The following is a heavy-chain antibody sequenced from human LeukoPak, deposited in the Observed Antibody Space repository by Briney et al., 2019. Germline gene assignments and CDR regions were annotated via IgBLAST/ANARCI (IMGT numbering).Heavy chain of an antibody. Sequence: GGSLRLSCAPSGFTFPNAYMSWVRQAPGKGLEWVSSISSSSSYIYYADSVKGRFTISRDNAKNSLYLQMNSLRAEDTAVYYCARTSYSSGWYVMYYWGQGTLVTVSS. CDR2: ISSSSSYI. J-gene: IGHJ4*02. CDR3: ARTSYSSGWYVMYY. D-gene: IGHD6-19*01. CDR1: GFTFPNAY. V-gene: IGHV3-21*01.